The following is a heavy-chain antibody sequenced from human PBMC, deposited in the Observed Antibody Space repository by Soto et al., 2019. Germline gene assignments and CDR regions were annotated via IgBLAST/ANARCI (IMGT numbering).Heavy chain of an antibody. CDR1: GFTFSSYG. CDR3: ANGARSGAVPVDY. D-gene: IGHD2-15*01. V-gene: IGHV3-30*18. J-gene: IGHJ4*02. Sequence: QVQLVESGGGVVQPGRSLRLSCAASGFTFSSYGMHWVRQAPGKGLEWVAVISYDGSNKYYADSVKGRFTISRDNSKNTMYLQMHSMRAEDTDVYYGANGARSGAVPVDYWGQGTLVTVSS. CDR2: ISYDGSNK.